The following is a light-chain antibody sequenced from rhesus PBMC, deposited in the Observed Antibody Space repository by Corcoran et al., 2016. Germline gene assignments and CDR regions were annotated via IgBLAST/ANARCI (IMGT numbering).Light chain of an antibody. Sequence: DIQMTQSPSSLSASVGDKVTISFRASQGFTNWLAWYQQKPGKAPKLLIYDASTVQSGVPSRFSGGGSGTDFNLTISSLQPEDFATYYCLQYDSSPYTFGQGTKVEIK. CDR2: DAS. V-gene: IGKV1-22*01. CDR3: LQYDSSPYT. J-gene: IGKJ2*01. CDR1: QGFTNW.